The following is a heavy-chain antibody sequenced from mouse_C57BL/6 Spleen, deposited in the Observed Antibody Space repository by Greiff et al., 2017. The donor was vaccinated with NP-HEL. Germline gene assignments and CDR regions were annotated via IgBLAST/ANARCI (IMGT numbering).Heavy chain of an antibody. CDR1: GFNIKDDY. CDR3: TPLPRVNWYFDV. Sequence: VQLQQSGAELVRPGASVKLSCTASGFNIKDDYMHWVKQRPEQGLEWIGWIDPENGDTEYASKFQGKATITADTSSNTAYLQLSSLTSEDTAVYYCTPLPRVNWYFDVWGTGTTVTVSS. D-gene: IGHD2-10*01. J-gene: IGHJ1*03. V-gene: IGHV14-4*01. CDR2: IDPENGDT.